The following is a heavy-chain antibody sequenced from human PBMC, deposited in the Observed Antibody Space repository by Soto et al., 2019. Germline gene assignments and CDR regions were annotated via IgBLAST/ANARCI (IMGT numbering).Heavy chain of an antibody. CDR2: ISTSNGIT. CDR1: GYDFTAYP. Sequence: QVHLVQSGPEVKKPGASVKVSCEPSGYDFTAYPISWVRQAPGQGLEWMGWISTSNGITHYAQKFQGRVTMATDTSTSTVYTQLRRLKSHYTAVYYWARTGILNRGDYDYWGQGTLGTVA. J-gene: IGHJ4*02. V-gene: IGHV1-18*01. D-gene: IGHD3-16*01. CDR3: ARTGILNRGDYDY.